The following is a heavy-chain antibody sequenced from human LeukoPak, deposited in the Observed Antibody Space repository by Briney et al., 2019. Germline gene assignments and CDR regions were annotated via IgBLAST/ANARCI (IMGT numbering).Heavy chain of an antibody. V-gene: IGHV4-59*01. CDR1: GGSISSYY. D-gene: IGHD3-9*01. CDR2: IYYSGST. Sequence: SXTLSLTRTVSGGSISSYYWSWLRQPPGKGLEWIGYIYYSGSTNYNPSLKSRVTISVDTSKNQFSLKLSSVTAADTAVYYCARAETYYGILTGYDYWGQGTLVTVSS. J-gene: IGHJ4*02. CDR3: ARAETYYGILTGYDY.